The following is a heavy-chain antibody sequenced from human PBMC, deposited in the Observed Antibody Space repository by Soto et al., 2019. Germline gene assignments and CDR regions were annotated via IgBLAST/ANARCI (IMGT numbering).Heavy chain of an antibody. CDR2: ISSSSSYI. CDR3: ASRGYSYGEQWDY. Sequence: EVQLVESGGGLVKPGGSLRLSCAASGFTFSSYSMNWVRQAPGKGLEWVSSISSSSSYIYYADSVKGRFTISRDNAKNSLYLQMNSLRAEDTAVYYCASRGYSYGEQWDYWGQGTLVPVSS. V-gene: IGHV3-21*01. J-gene: IGHJ4*02. D-gene: IGHD5-18*01. CDR1: GFTFSSYS.